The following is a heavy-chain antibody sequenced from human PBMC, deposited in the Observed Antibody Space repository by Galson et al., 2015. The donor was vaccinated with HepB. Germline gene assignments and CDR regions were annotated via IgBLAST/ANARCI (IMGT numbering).Heavy chain of an antibody. V-gene: IGHV4-31*03. J-gene: IGHJ6*03. D-gene: IGHD2-2*01. CDR1: GGSISSGGYY. CDR3: ARVRGYCSSTSCYYYYMDV. Sequence: QVQLQESGPGLVKPSQTLSLTCTVSGGSISSGGYYWSWIRQHPGKGLEWIGYNYYSGSTYNNPSLRSRVTISVDTSKNQFSLKLSAGTAADTAVYYCARVRGYCSSTSCYYYYMDVWGRGTTVTVSS. CDR2: NYYSGST.